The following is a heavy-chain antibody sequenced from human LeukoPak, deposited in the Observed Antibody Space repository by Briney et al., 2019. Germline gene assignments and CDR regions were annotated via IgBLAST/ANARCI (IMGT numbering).Heavy chain of an antibody. CDR1: GGSFSGYY. CDR3: ARAPQWLANYFDY. V-gene: IGHV4-34*01. CDR2: INHSGST. D-gene: IGHD6-19*01. Sequence: SETLSLTCAVYGGSFSGYYWSWIRQPPGKGLEWIGEINHSGSTNYNPSLKSRVTISVDTSKNQFSLKLSSVTAADTAVYYCARAPQWLANYFDYWGQGTLVTVPS. J-gene: IGHJ4*02.